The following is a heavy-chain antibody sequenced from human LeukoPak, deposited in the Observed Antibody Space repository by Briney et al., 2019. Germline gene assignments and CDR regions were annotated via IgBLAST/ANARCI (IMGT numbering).Heavy chain of an antibody. D-gene: IGHD3-22*01. CDR3: ARTYYSDSSGYALDY. CDR1: GYSFTSYW. V-gene: IGHV5-51*01. CDR2: IYPGDSYI. J-gene: IGHJ4*02. Sequence: GESLKISCKGSGYSFTSYWIGWVRQMPGKGLEWMGIIYPGDSYIRFSPSLQGQVTISADKSISTAYLQWSSLKASDTAMYYCARTYYSDSSGYALDYWGQGTPVTVSS.